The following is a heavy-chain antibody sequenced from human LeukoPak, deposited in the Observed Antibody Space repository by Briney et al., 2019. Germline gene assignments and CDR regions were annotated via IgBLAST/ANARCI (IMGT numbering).Heavy chain of an antibody. V-gene: IGHV4-34*01. CDR3: ARRGSGSLNVQSNFDF. D-gene: IGHD3-10*01. CDR2: IYHSGTA. CDR1: GGSFSGYY. J-gene: IGHJ4*02. Sequence: PSETLSLTCAVYGGSFSGYYWSWIRQPPGKGLEWIGEIYHSGTANYSPSLKSRATISVDTSKNQFSLKLSSVTAADTAVYYCARRGSGSLNVQSNFDFWGQGTLVSVSS.